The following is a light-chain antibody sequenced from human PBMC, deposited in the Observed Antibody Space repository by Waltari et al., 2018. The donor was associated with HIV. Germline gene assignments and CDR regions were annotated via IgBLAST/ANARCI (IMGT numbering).Light chain of an antibody. CDR3: TSYAGRNTFV. V-gene: IGLV2-8*01. CDR1: TSDVGAYNY. Sequence: QSALTQPPSASGSPGPSVTISCTGKTSDVGAYNYVSWYQQHPGKAPNLMIYGVFKRPSGVPDRFSGSKSGNTASLTVSGLQAEDEADYYCTSYAGRNTFVFGGGTKLTVL. CDR2: GVF. J-gene: IGLJ2*01.